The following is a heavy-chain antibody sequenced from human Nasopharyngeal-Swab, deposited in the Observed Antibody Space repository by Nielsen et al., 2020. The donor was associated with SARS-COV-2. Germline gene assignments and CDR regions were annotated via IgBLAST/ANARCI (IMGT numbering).Heavy chain of an antibody. CDR1: GFTFSDYY. V-gene: IGHV3-11*01. CDR3: AIIAVSTDFAY. Sequence: GESLKISCAASGFTFSDYYMSWIRQAPGKGLEWLSYISSTGNTIYYADSVEGRFTISRDNAKNSLYLQMNSLRVEDTAVYFCAIIAVSTDFAYWGQGTLVTVSS. J-gene: IGHJ4*02. D-gene: IGHD2-21*01. CDR2: ISSTGNTI.